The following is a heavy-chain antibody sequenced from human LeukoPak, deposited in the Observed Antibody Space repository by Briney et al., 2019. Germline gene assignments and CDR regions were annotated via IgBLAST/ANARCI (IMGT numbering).Heavy chain of an antibody. Sequence: ASETLSLTCGVSGGSITKTNYWTWVRQPPGKGLEWIGEVNLQGSTNYNPSLMGRVAIAVDTSENHISLQLTSVTAADTAVYYCAREGGPYRPLDYSGQGTLVTVSS. J-gene: IGHJ4*02. V-gene: IGHV4-4*02. CDR2: VNLQGST. CDR1: GGSITKTNY. CDR3: AREGGPYRPLDY.